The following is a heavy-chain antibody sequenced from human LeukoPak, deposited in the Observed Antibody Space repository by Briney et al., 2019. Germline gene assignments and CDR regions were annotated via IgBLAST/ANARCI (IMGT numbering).Heavy chain of an antibody. Sequence: GGSLRLSCAASGFTFSSYSMNWVRQAPGKGLEWVSYISSSSSYIYYADSVKRRFTISRDNAKNSLYLQMNSLRAEDTAVYYCARDLSSRDSSGYYNTNWFDPWGQGTLVTVSS. CDR2: ISSSSSYI. V-gene: IGHV3-21*01. D-gene: IGHD3-22*01. CDR1: GFTFSSYS. CDR3: ARDLSSRDSSGYYNTNWFDP. J-gene: IGHJ5*02.